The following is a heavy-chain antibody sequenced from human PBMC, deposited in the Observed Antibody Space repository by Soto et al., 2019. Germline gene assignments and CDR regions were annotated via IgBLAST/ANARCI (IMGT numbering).Heavy chain of an antibody. CDR2: INHSGST. CDR1: GGSFSGYY. CDR3: ASILRYFDWSLDY. D-gene: IGHD3-9*01. Sequence: TSETLSLTCAVYGGSFSGYYWNWIRQPPGKGLEWIGEINHSGSTNYNPSLKSRVTISVDTSKNQFSLKLSSVTAADTAEYYCASILRYFDWSLDYWGQGTLVTVSS. J-gene: IGHJ4*02. V-gene: IGHV4-34*01.